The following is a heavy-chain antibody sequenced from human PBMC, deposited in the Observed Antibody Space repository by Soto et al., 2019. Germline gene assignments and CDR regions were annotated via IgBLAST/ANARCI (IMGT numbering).Heavy chain of an antibody. V-gene: IGHV3-23*01. D-gene: IGHD2-2*01. J-gene: IGHJ5*02. CDR3: AKEEVVVPTLGWFDA. CDR2: ISASGDGT. CDR1: GFTFNTYA. Sequence: EVQMLESGGGLVQPGGSLRLSCAASGFTFNTYAMSWVRQAPGKGLEWVSGISASGDGTYYADSVKGRFTVSRDNSRNTLYLQMSNLRAEDTAIYYCAKEEVVVPTLGWFDAWGQGTLVTVSS.